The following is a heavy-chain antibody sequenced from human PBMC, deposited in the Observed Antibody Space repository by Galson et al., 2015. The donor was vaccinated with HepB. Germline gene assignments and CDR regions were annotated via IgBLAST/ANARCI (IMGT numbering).Heavy chain of an antibody. V-gene: IGHV3-23*01. J-gene: IGHJ4*02. CDR1: GFTFSSYA. CDR2: ISGSGGST. CDR3: ARGDCSDGLCPLTF. D-gene: IGHD2-15*01. Sequence: SLRLSCAASGFTFSSYAMSWVRQAPGKGLEWVSAISGSGGSTYHADSVKGRFTISRDNSKNTLYLQMNSLRAEDTAVYYCARGDCSDGLCPLTFWGQGTLVTVSS.